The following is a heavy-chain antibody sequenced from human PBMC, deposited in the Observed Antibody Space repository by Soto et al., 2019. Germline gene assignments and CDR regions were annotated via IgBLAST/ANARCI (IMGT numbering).Heavy chain of an antibody. CDR2: ISHDGRIE. CDR1: VFTFITFA. CDR3: ARDGLPDDFRSGGYWFDP. Sequence: PGWSLRLSCASSVFTFITFALHWVRQAPGEGLEWVALISHDGRIEKYADSVKGRFTISRDNSKNTPYMQMDSLRLEDTGVYYCARDGLPDDFRSGGYWFDPWGQGTQVTVSS. D-gene: IGHD3-3*01. V-gene: IGHV3-30-3*01. J-gene: IGHJ5*02.